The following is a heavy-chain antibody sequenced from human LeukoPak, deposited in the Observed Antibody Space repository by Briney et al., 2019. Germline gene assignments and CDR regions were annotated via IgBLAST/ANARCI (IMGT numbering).Heavy chain of an antibody. J-gene: IGHJ4*02. D-gene: IGHD3-22*01. V-gene: IGHV1-69*04. CDR3: ARGQPYYYDSSGYAHYFDY. CDR1: GGTFSSYA. Sequence: GASVKVSCKASGGTFSSYAISWVRQAPGQGLEWMGRIIPILGIANYAQKFQGRVTITADKSTSTAYMELSSLRSEDTAVYYCARGQPYYYDSSGYAHYFDYWGQGTLVTVSS. CDR2: IIPILGIA.